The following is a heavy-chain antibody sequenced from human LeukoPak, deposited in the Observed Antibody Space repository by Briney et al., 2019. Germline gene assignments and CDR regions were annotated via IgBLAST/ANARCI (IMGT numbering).Heavy chain of an antibody. J-gene: IGHJ3*02. D-gene: IGHD1-26*01. Sequence: PGGSLRLSCAASGFTFSSYSMNWVRQAPGKGLEWVSYISSSGSTIYYADSVKGRFTISRDNAKNSLYLQMNSLRAEDTAVYYCAREVGAPKGDAFDIWGQGTMVTVSS. CDR3: AREVGAPKGDAFDI. CDR2: ISSSGSTI. V-gene: IGHV3-48*01. CDR1: GFTFSSYS.